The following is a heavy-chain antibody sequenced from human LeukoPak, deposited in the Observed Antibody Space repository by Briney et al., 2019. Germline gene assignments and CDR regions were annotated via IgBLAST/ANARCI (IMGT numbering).Heavy chain of an antibody. Sequence: PSETLSLTCTVSSYSTSSCYYWGWIRQPPGKGLEWIGSIYHSGTTYYNPSLKSRVTISVDTSKNQFSLKLSSVTTADTAVYYCARVPHGETIFGVVLYWFDPWGQGTLVTVFS. D-gene: IGHD3-3*01. CDR3: ARVPHGETIFGVVLYWFDP. CDR2: IYHSGTT. CDR1: SYSTSSCYY. J-gene: IGHJ5*02. V-gene: IGHV4-38-2*02.